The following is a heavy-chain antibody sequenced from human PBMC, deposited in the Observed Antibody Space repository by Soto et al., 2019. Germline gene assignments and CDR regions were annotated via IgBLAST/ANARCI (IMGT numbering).Heavy chain of an antibody. D-gene: IGHD3-16*02. V-gene: IGHV4-39*01. J-gene: IGHJ6*02. Sequence: SETLSLTCTVSGGSISSSSYYWGWIRQPPGKGLEWIGSIYYSGSTYYNPSLKSRVTISVDTSKNQFSLRAEDTAIYYCARGLRNQRPTSIWGNYRGQDYYHGMDVWGQGTTVTVSS. CDR2: IYYSGST. CDR1: GGSISSSSYY. CDR3: ARGLRNQRPTSIWGNYRGQDYYHGMDV.